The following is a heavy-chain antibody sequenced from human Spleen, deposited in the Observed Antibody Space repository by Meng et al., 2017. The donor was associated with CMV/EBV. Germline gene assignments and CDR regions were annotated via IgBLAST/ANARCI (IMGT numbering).Heavy chain of an antibody. Sequence: SETLSLTCAVYGGSFSGYYWSWIRQPPGKGLEWIGEINHSGSTYYNPSLKSRVTISVDSSKNQFSLKLNSVTAADTAVYYCARVRGTTATHDAFDVWGQGTMVTVSS. CDR2: INHSGST. D-gene: IGHD1-7*01. V-gene: IGHV4-34*01. CDR1: GGSFSGYY. J-gene: IGHJ3*01. CDR3: ARVRGTTATHDAFDV.